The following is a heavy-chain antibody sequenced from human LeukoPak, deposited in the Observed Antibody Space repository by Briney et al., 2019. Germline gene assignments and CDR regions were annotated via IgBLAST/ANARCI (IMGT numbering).Heavy chain of an antibody. CDR1: GFTFSGSG. Sequence: GGSLRLSCAASGFTFSGSGMHWVRQAPGKGLEWVAVISYDGSNKYYADSVKGRFTISRDNSKNTLYLQMNSLRAEDTAVYYCAKVYDSSDYWGQGTLVTVSS. CDR3: AKVYDSSDY. D-gene: IGHD3-22*01. CDR2: ISYDGSNK. V-gene: IGHV3-30*18. J-gene: IGHJ4*02.